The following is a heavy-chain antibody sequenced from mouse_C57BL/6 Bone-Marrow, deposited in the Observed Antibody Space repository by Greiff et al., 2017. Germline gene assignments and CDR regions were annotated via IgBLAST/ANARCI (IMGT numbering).Heavy chain of an antibody. Sequence: EVKLMESEGGLVQPGSSMKLSCTASGFTFSDYYMAWVRQVPEKGLEWVANSNYDGSSTYYLDSLKSRFIISRDNAKNILYLQMSSLKSEDTATYYCARDGWKMDYWGQGTSVTVSS. V-gene: IGHV5-16*01. CDR1: GFTFSDYY. D-gene: IGHD1-1*02. J-gene: IGHJ4*01. CDR3: ARDGWKMDY. CDR2: SNYDGSST.